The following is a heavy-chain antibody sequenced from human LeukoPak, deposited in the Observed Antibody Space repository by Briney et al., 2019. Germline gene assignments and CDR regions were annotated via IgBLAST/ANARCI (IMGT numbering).Heavy chain of an antibody. V-gene: IGHV1-2*04. Sequence: ASVKVSCKASGYTFTGYYMHWVRQAPGQGLEWMGWINPNSGGTNYAQKLQGWVTMTRDTSISAAYMELSRLRSDDTAVYYCARSDFYCSGGSCYRYYFDYWGQGTLVTVSS. CDR2: INPNSGGT. D-gene: IGHD2-15*01. CDR1: GYTFTGYY. J-gene: IGHJ4*02. CDR3: ARSDFYCSGGSCYRYYFDY.